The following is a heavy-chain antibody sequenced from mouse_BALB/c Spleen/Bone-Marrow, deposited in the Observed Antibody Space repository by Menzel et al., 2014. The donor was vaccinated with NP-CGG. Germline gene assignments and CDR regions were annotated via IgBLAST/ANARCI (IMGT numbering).Heavy chain of an antibody. V-gene: IGHV14-3*02. J-gene: IGHJ1*01. D-gene: IGHD2-12*01. CDR3: ATYRLAWFFDV. Sequence: VQLQQSGAELVKPGASVKLSCTASGFNIKDTYMHWVKQRPEQGLKWIGRIDPANGNTKYDPKFQGKATITADTSSNTAYLQLSSLTSEDTAVYYCATYRLAWFFDVWGAGTTVTVDS. CDR1: GFNIKDTY. CDR2: IDPANGNT.